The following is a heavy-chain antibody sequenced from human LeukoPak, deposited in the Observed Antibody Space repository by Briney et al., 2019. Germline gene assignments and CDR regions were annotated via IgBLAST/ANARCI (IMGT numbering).Heavy chain of an antibody. D-gene: IGHD6-19*01. Sequence: SETLSLTCTVSGYSISSGYYWGWIRQPPGKGLEWIGRIYTSGSTNYNPSLKSRVTMSVDTSKNQFSLKLSSVTAADTAVYYCARADSSGWYFSGWFDPWGQGTLVTVSS. CDR1: GYSISSGYY. J-gene: IGHJ5*02. CDR2: IYTSGST. CDR3: ARADSSGWYFSGWFDP. V-gene: IGHV4-38-2*02.